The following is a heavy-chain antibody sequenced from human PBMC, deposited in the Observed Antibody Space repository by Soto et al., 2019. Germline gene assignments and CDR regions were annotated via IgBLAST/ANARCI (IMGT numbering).Heavy chain of an antibody. Sequence: ASVKVSCKASGYTFTSYDINWVRQATGQGLEWMGWMNPNSGNTGYAQKFQGRVTMTRNTSISTAYMELSSLRSEDTAVYYCAIGRGFTFGGVIAVNDAFDIWGQGTMVNVSS. V-gene: IGHV1-8*01. CDR2: MNPNSGNT. CDR3: AIGRGFTFGGVIAVNDAFDI. J-gene: IGHJ3*02. CDR1: GYTFTSYD. D-gene: IGHD3-16*02.